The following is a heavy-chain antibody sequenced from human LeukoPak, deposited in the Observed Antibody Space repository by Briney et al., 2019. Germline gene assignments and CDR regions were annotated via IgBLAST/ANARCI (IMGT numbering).Heavy chain of an antibody. CDR1: GFIFSSYS. CDR2: IRYDGSNK. V-gene: IGHV3-30*02. CDR3: AKDLRGTTVTTFDY. D-gene: IGHD4-17*01. J-gene: IGHJ4*02. Sequence: PGGSLRLSCAASGFIFSSYSPNWVRQAPGKGLEWVAFIRYDGSNKYYADSVKGRFTISRDNSKNTLYLQMNSLRAEDTAVYYCAKDLRGTTVTTFDYWGQGTLVTVSS.